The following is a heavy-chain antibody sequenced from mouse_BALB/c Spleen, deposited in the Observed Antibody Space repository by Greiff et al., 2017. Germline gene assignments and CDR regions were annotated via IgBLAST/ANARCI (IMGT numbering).Heavy chain of an antibody. D-gene: IGHD2-3*01. CDR2: IDPANGNT. CDR1: GFNIRDTY. V-gene: IGHV14-3*02. J-gene: IGHJ3*01. CDR3: ASIDGSAWFAY. Sequence: EVQLQQSGAELVKPGASVKLSCTASGFNIRDTYMHWVKQRPEQGLEWIGRIDPANGNTKYDPKFQGKATITADTSSNTAYLQLSSLTSEDTAVYYCASIDGSAWFAYWGQGTLVTVSA.